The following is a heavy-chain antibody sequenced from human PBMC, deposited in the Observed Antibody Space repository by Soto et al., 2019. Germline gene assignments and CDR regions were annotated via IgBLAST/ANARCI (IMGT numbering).Heavy chain of an antibody. D-gene: IGHD6-6*01. Sequence: GKGLEWVSAISGSGGSTYYAGSVKGRFTISRDNSKNPLYLQMTSLRAEDTAFYYCAPEYSSSSGAFAIRGQGTTVPV. J-gene: IGHJ3*02. V-gene: IGHV3-23*01. CDR3: APEYSSSSGAFAI. CDR2: ISGSGGST.